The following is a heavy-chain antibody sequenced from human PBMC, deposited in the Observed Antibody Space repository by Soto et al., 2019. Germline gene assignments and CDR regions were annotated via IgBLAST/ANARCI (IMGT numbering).Heavy chain of an antibody. CDR2: IIPIFGTA. Sequence: SVKVSCKASGGTFSSYAISWVRQAPGQGLEWMGGIIPIFGTAKYAQKFQGRVTITADESTSTAYMELSSLRSEDTAVYYCARETYYYDSSGYYSHRWVFDYWGQGTLVTVSS. J-gene: IGHJ4*02. V-gene: IGHV1-69*13. CDR3: ARETYYYDSSGYYSHRWVFDY. D-gene: IGHD3-22*01. CDR1: GGTFSSYA.